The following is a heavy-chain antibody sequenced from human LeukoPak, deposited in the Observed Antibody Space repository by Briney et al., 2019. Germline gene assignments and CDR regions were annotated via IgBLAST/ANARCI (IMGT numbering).Heavy chain of an antibody. CDR3: ARQEPYYYGSGSFDY. D-gene: IGHD3-10*01. V-gene: IGHV4-39*01. J-gene: IGHJ4*02. Sequence: PSETLSLTCTVSGGSISGSSYYWGWIRQPPGKGLGWIGSIYYSGSTYYYPSLKSRVTISVDTSKNQFSLKLSSVTAADTAVYYCARQEPYYYGSGSFDYWGQGTLVTVSS. CDR1: GGSISGSSYY. CDR2: IYYSGST.